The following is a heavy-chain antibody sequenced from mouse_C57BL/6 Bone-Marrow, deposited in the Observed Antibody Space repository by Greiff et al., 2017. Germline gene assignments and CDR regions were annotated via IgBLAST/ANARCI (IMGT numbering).Heavy chain of an antibody. V-gene: IGHV1-54*01. D-gene: IGHD1-1*01. CDR2: INPGSGGT. J-gene: IGHJ1*03. CDR3: AREGIITTVVAHWYFDV. CDR1: GYAFTNYL. Sequence: QVQLQQSGAELVRPGTSVKVSCKASGYAFTNYLIEWVKQRPGQGLEWIGVINPGSGGTNYNEKFKGKATLTADKSPSTAYMQLSSLTSEDSAVYCCAREGIITTVVAHWYFDVWGTGTTVTVSS.